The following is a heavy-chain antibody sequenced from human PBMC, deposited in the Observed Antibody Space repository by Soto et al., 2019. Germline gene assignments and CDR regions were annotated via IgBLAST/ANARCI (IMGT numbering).Heavy chain of an antibody. CDR1: GFTFSSYW. CDR3: ARVGDYDFWSGYPYYMDV. V-gene: IGHV3-7*01. D-gene: IGHD3-3*01. Sequence: GGSLRLSCAASGFTFSSYWMSWVRQAPGKELEWVANIKQDGSEKYYVDSVKGRFTISRDNAKNSLYLQMNSLRAEDTAVYYCARVGDYDFWSGYPYYMDVWGKGTTVTVSS. CDR2: IKQDGSEK. J-gene: IGHJ6*03.